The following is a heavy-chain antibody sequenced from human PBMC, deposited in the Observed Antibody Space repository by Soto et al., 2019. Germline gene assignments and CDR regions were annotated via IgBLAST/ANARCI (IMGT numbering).Heavy chain of an antibody. J-gene: IGHJ6*02. V-gene: IGHV1-18*01. Sequence: QVQLVQSGAEVKKPGASVKVSCKASGYTFTSYGISWVRQAPGQGLEWMGWISAYNGNTNYAQKLQGRVTMTTDTSTSTAYMELRSLRSDYTAVYYCARDGALGENYYDYGMDVWGQGTTVTVSS. D-gene: IGHD3-16*01. CDR3: ARDGALGENYYDYGMDV. CDR2: ISAYNGNT. CDR1: GYTFTSYG.